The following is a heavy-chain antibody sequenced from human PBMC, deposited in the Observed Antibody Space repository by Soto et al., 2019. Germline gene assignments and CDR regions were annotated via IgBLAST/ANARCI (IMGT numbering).Heavy chain of an antibody. CDR3: ARTYLTDGYYYYGMDV. CDR2: IIPIFGTA. D-gene: IGHD2-21*01. V-gene: IGHV1-69*13. CDR1: GGTFSSYA. J-gene: IGHJ6*02. Sequence: ASVKVSCKASGGTFSSYAISWVRQAPGQGLEWMGGIIPIFGTANYAQKFQGRVTITADESTSTAYMELSSLRSEDTAVYYCARTYLTDGYYYYGMDVWGQGTTVTVS.